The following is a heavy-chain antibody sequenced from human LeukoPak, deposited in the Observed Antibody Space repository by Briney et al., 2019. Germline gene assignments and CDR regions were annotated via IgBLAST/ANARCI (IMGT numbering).Heavy chain of an antibody. CDR1: GGSISSGNYY. D-gene: IGHD1-1*01. CDR2: IYTGGST. Sequence: SETLSLTCTVSGGSISSGNYYWSWIRQPAGKELEWIGRIYTGGSTNYNPSLKSRVAISVDTSKNQFSLKLSSVTAADTAVYYCAGLSWNGDYYYYYIDVWGKGTTVTVSS. CDR3: AGLSWNGDYYYYYIDV. J-gene: IGHJ6*03. V-gene: IGHV4-61*02.